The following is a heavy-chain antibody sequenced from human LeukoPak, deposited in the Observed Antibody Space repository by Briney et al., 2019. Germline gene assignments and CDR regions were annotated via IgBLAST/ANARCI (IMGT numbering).Heavy chain of an antibody. V-gene: IGHV3-7*01. Sequence: PGGSLRLSCAASGFTFSSYWMSWVRQAPGKGLEWVANIKQDGSEKSYVDSVKGRFTISRDNAKNSLYLQMNSLRLEDTALYYCALMGLVEFDPWGQGTLVTVSS. CDR3: ALMGLVEFDP. CDR1: GFTFSSYW. CDR2: IKQDGSEK. D-gene: IGHD3-3*01. J-gene: IGHJ5*02.